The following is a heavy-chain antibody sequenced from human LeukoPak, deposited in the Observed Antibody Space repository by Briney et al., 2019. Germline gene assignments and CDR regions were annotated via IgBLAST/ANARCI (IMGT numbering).Heavy chain of an antibody. Sequence: PSETLSLTCTVSGGSISSYYWSWIRQPPGKGLEWIGYIYYSGSTNYNPSLKSRVTISVDTSKNQFSLKLSSVTAADTAVYYCAREVSQSYGTNWFDPWGQGTLVTVSS. CDR1: GGSISSYY. CDR2: IYYSGST. V-gene: IGHV4-59*01. D-gene: IGHD1-14*01. J-gene: IGHJ5*02. CDR3: AREVSQSYGTNWFDP.